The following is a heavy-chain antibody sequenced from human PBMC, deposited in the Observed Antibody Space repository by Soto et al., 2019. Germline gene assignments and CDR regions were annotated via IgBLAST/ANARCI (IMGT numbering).Heavy chain of an antibody. D-gene: IGHD6-13*01. V-gene: IGHV1-46*01. Sequence: VASVKVSCKASGYTFTSYYMHWGRQAPGQGLEWLGIINPSGGSTSYAQKFQGRVTMTRDTSTSTVYMELSSLRSEDTAVYYCARERIAAADPGAAYCYYGMDVWGQGTTVTV. J-gene: IGHJ6*02. CDR2: INPSGGST. CDR3: ARERIAAADPGAAYCYYGMDV. CDR1: GYTFTSYY.